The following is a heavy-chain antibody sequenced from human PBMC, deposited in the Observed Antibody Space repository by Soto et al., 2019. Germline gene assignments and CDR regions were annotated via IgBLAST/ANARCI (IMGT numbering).Heavy chain of an antibody. CDR3: ARTTAVPNTLRSRSSFDY. Sequence: QVQLQESVPGLLKPSETLSLTCSVSGGSVNNRTYYWSWIRQPPGKRLEWIGYVYYSGTTNYNPSLKSRVSISLDTSQNQFYLSLSSVTAADTALYYCARTTAVPNTLRSRSSFDYWGQGTLVTVSS. J-gene: IGHJ4*02. CDR2: VYYSGTT. V-gene: IGHV4-61*01. D-gene: IGHD4-17*01. CDR1: GGSVNNRTYY.